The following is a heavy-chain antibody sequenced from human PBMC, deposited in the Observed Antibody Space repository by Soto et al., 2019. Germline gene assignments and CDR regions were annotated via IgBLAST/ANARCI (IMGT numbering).Heavy chain of an antibody. CDR3: AKGPPPPSRYFDS. CDR1: GFTFSNYV. Sequence: EVQLLESGGGKVPPGGSLRLSCAASGFTFSNYVLSWVRQAPGKGLEWVSAISGSGVSTYYADSVKGRFPISRDNSKNTLFLEMNSLRPEDTAVYYCAKGPPPPSRYFDSWGQGTLVTVSS. CDR2: ISGSGVST. D-gene: IGHD2-2*01. J-gene: IGHJ4*02. V-gene: IGHV3-23*01.